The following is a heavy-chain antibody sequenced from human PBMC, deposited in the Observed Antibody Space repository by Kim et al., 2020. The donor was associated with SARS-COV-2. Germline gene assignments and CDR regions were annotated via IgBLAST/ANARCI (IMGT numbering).Heavy chain of an antibody. Sequence: GESLKISCKGSGYSFTSYWISWVRQMPGKGLEWMGRIDPSDSYTNYSPSFQGHVTISADKSISTAYLQWSSLKASDTAMYYCARSEVMGIVVVILDYWGQGTLVTVSS. CDR3: ARSEVMGIVVVILDY. J-gene: IGHJ4*02. CDR2: IDPSDSYT. V-gene: IGHV5-10-1*01. CDR1: GYSFTSYW. D-gene: IGHD3-22*01.